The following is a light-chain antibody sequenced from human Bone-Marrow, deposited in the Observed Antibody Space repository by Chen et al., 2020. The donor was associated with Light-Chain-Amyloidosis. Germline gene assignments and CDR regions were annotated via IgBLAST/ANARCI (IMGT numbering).Light chain of an antibody. CDR2: DDS. CDR3: QVWESSSARPV. CDR1: NIGPTS. V-gene: IGLV3-21*02. Sequence: SYVLTQPSSVLVAPGQTATIACGGNNIGPTSVHWYQQTPGQAPLLVVYDDSDRPSGIPERWSGANSVTPATLAISRVEAGDGPAYCCQVWESSSARPVSGGATTLTVL. J-gene: IGLJ3*02.